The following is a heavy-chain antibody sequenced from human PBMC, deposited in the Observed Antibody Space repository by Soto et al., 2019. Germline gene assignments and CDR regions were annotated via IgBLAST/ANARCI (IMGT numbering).Heavy chain of an antibody. CDR2: INPCGGST. Sequence: GASVKVSCKASGYTFTSYGISWVRQAPGQGLEWMGVINPCGGSTRYAQKFQGRVTMTRDTSASTVDLELSSLRSEDTAVYYCARGIVATISNYYYYHMAVWGKGTTVTVSS. CDR1: GYTFTSYG. D-gene: IGHD5-12*01. CDR3: ARGIVATISNYYYYHMAV. V-gene: IGHV1-46*03. J-gene: IGHJ6*03.